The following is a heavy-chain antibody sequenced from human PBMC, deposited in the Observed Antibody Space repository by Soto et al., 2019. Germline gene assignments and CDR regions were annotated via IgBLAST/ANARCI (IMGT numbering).Heavy chain of an antibody. V-gene: IGHV5-51*01. J-gene: IGHJ6*02. CDR3: ASRFDYYDSSGYYGMDV. CDR2: IYPGDSDT. CDR1: GYSFTSYW. Sequence: GESLKISCKGSGYSFTSYWIGWVRQMPGKGLEWMGIIYPGDSDTRYSPSFQGQVTISADKSISTAYLQWSSLKASDTAMYYCASRFDYYDSSGYYGMDVWGQGTTVTVSS. D-gene: IGHD3-22*01.